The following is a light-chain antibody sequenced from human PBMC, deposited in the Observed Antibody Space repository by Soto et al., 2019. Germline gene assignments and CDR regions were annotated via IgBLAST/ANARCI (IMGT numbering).Light chain of an antibody. CDR2: EAN. V-gene: IGLV2-23*01. CDR3: CSYAGSSTFV. J-gene: IGLJ1*01. Sequence: QAVVTQPASVSGSPGQSITISCTGTSSDVGSYNLVSWYQQHPGKAPKLMIYEANKRPSGVSNRFSGSKSGNTASLTISGLQAEDEADYYCCSYAGSSTFVFGTGTKLTVL. CDR1: SSDVGSYNL.